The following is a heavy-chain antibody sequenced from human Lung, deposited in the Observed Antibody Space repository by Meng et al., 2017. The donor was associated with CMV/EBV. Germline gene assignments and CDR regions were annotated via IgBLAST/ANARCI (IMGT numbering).Heavy chain of an antibody. CDR1: GYTFIDYH. Sequence: QLQLAQSGAEVKEPGASVKRSCKTSGYTFIDYHIHWVRQVPGQGLEWMGWISPYNGDTIYARDFPGWVTMTRDTSNRTLYMEVSRLRFDDTAVYYCARAIVKNGKRQFDYWGQGTLVTVSS. CDR3: ARAIVKNGKRQFDY. V-gene: IGHV1-2*04. D-gene: IGHD1-1*01. J-gene: IGHJ4*02. CDR2: ISPYNGDT.